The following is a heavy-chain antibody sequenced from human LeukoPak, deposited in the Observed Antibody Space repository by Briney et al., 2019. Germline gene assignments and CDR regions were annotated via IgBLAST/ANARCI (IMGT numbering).Heavy chain of an antibody. CDR1: GFTFNNYA. J-gene: IGHJ4*02. Sequence: GGSLRLSCAASGFTFNNYAMSWVRQAPGKGLEWVSAISGSGGNTYYADSVKGRFTISRDNTKNRLYLQMNSLRAEDTAVYYCARDESSGYFFDYWGQGTLVTVSS. CDR2: ISGSGGNT. D-gene: IGHD3-22*01. CDR3: ARDESSGYFFDY. V-gene: IGHV3-23*01.